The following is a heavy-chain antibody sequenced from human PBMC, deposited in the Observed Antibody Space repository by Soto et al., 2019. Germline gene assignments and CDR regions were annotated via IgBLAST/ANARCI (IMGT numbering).Heavy chain of an antibody. D-gene: IGHD6-6*01. CDR3: ARDDSAYGSSSPGY. CDR1: GFTFSSYS. Sequence: PGGSLRLSCAASGFTFSSYSMNWVRQAPGKGLEWVSSISSSSSYIYYADSVKGRFTISRDNAKNSLYLQMNSLRAEDTAVYYCARDDSAYGSSSPGYWGQGTLVTVSS. CDR2: ISSSSSYI. V-gene: IGHV3-21*01. J-gene: IGHJ4*02.